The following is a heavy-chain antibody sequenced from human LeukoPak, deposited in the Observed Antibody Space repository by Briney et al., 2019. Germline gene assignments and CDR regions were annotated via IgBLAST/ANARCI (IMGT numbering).Heavy chain of an antibody. V-gene: IGHV4-38-2*01. CDR2: IYHSGST. CDR1: GGSFSGYY. Sequence: PSETLSLTCAVYGGSFSGYYWGWIRQPPGKGLEWIGSIYHSGSTYYNPSLKSRVTISVDTSKNQFSLKLSSVTAADTAVYYCARVVRIAAAATGHWGQGTLVTVSS. CDR3: ARVVRIAAAATGH. J-gene: IGHJ4*02. D-gene: IGHD6-13*01.